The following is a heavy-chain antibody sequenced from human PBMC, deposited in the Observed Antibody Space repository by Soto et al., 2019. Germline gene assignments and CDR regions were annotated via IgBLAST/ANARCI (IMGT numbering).Heavy chain of an antibody. CDR3: APGGARGLRLFPVPLPY. V-gene: IGHV1-24*01. Sequence: QVQLVQSGAEVKKPGASVKVSCKVSGYTLTELSMHWVRQAPGKGLEWMGGFDPEDGETIYAQKFGGRVTMTEDTSTDTPYREQGSLRPEEPAVYYWAPGGARGLRLFPVPLPYWGQGPLVTVPS. D-gene: IGHD2-21*01. J-gene: IGHJ4*02. CDR2: FDPEDGET. CDR1: GYTLTELS.